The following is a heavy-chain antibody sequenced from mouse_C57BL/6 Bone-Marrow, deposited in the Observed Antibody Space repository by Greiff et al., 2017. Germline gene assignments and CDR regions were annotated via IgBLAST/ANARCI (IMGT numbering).Heavy chain of an antibody. CDR1: GFNIKDYY. V-gene: IGHV1-72*01. Sequence: VQLQQSGAELVRPGASVKLSCTASGFNIKDYYMHWVKQRPEQGLEWIGRIDPNSGGTKYNEKFKSKATLTVDKPSSTAYMQLSSLTSEDSAVYYCARSPGDYDPWFAYWGQGTLVTVSA. CDR3: ARSPGDYDPWFAY. J-gene: IGHJ3*01. CDR2: IDPNSGGT. D-gene: IGHD2-4*01.